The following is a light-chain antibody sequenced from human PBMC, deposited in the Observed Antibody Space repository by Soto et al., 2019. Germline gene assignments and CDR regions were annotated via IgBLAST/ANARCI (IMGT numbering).Light chain of an antibody. Sequence: DIVMTQSPDSLAVSLGERATINCKSSQSVLYSSNNKNYLAWYQQKPGQPPKLLIYWASTRESGVPDRFSGSGSGTDFTLTISSLQAEDVAVYYCQQYYSTPLTFGQGTRWIS. V-gene: IGKV4-1*01. CDR1: QSVLYSSNNKNY. J-gene: IGKJ2*01. CDR3: QQYYSTPLT. CDR2: WAS.